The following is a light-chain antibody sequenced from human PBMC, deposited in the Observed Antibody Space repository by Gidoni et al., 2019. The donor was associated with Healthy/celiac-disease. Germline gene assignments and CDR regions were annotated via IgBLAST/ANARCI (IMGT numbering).Light chain of an antibody. J-gene: IGLJ2*01. CDR3: NSRDSSGNHLYVV. V-gene: IGLV3-19*01. Sequence: SSELTQDPAVSVALCQTVRITCQGDSLRSYYASWYQQKPGQAPVLVIYGKNNRPSGIPDRFSGSSSGNTASLTITGAQAEDEADYYCNSRDSSGNHLYVVFGGGTKLTVL. CDR1: SLRSYY. CDR2: GKN.